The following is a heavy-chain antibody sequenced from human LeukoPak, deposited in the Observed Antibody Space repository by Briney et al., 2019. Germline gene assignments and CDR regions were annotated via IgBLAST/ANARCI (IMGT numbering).Heavy chain of an antibody. D-gene: IGHD3-22*01. CDR2: ISASGGST. J-gene: IGHJ4*02. CDR3: APPRGDSSGYYYVY. CDR1: GLTFSSYV. V-gene: IGHV3-23*01. Sequence: GGSLRLSCTASGLTFSSYVMSWVRQAPGKGLEWVSTISASGGSTQYADSVKGRFIISRDNSKNTLYLQMNSLRADDTAVYYCAPPRGDSSGYYYVYWGQGTLVTVPS.